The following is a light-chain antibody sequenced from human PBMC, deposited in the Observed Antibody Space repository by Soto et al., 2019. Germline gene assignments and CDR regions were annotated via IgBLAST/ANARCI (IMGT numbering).Light chain of an antibody. J-gene: IGKJ1*01. CDR3: QQYNNWPPDT. Sequence: EIVMTQSPATLSVSPGERATLSCRASQSVSSNLAWYQQKPGQAPRLLIYGASTRATGIPARFSGSGSGTEFTLTISSLQSEEFAVYYWQQYNNWPPDTFGQGTKVEIK. CDR2: GAS. V-gene: IGKV3-15*01. CDR1: QSVSSN.